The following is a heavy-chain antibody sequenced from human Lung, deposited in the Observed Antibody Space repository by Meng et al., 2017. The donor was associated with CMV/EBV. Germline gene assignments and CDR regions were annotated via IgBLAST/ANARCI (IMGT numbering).Heavy chain of an antibody. D-gene: IGHD2-15*01. CDR2: IYHSGST. J-gene: IGHJ4*02. CDR3: ARARYYY. CDR1: GYSISSGYY. V-gene: IGHV4-38-2*02. Sequence: SETLSLTCTVSGYSISSGYYWGWVRQPPGKGLEWIGSIYHSGSTYYNPSLKSRVTISVDTSKNQFSLKLSSVTAADTAVYYCARARYYYWGQGTLGTVSS.